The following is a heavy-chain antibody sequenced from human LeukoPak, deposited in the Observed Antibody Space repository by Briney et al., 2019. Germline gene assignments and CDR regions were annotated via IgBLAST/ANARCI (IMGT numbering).Heavy chain of an antibody. CDR2: IYPGDSDT. D-gene: IGHD2-15*01. CDR1: GSIFTTYW. J-gene: IGHJ4*02. V-gene: IGHV5-51*01. CDR3: ARQKRGYCSGGSCYGLIYFDY. Sequence: GASLQISGGDAGSIFTTYWIGGGRPLRGKGEEGMGIIYPGDSDTRYSPSFQGQITISADKSIRTAYLQWSSLKASDTAMYYCARQKRGYCSGGSCYGLIYFDYWGQGTLVTVS.